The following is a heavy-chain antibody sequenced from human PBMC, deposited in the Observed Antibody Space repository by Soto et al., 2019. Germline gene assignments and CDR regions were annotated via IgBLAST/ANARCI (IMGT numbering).Heavy chain of an antibody. CDR2: TANKRSRYTT. V-gene: IGHV3-72*01. J-gene: IGHJ6*02. CDR1: GFTSSDHY. Sequence: VALVESGGGLVQAGGSLRVSCGVSGFTSSDHYMDWVRQAPGKGLEWVGRTANKRSRYTTEYAASVKGRFIISRNDSKNSVYLQMNSLKIEDTAVYYCARAGFGHGLDVWGQGTTVTVSS. CDR3: ARAGFGHGLDV. D-gene: IGHD3-16*01.